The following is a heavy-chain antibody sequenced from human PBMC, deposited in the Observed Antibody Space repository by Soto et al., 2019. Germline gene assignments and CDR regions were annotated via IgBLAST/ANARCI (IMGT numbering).Heavy chain of an antibody. CDR3: ARPGNYGSGSYLYYLDY. CDR1: GGSISSSSYY. Sequence: PSETLSLTCPVSGGSISSSSYYWGWIRQPPGKGLEWIGSIYYSGSTYYNPSLKSRVTISVDTSKNQFSLKLSSVTAADTAVYYCARPGNYGSGSYLYYLDYWGQGTLVTVS. CDR2: IYYSGST. V-gene: IGHV4-39*01. D-gene: IGHD3-10*01. J-gene: IGHJ4*02.